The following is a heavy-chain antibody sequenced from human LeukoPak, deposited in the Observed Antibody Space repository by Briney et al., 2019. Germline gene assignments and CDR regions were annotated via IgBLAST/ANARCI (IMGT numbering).Heavy chain of an antibody. CDR2: ISSSSSYT. CDR1: GFTFSDYY. CDR3: ARYCSSTSCYDY. V-gene: IGHV3-11*03. Sequence: GGSLRLSCAASGFTFSDYYMSWIRQAPGKGLEWVSYISSSSSYTNYADSVKGRFTISRDNAKNSLYLQMNSLRAEDTAVYYCARYCSSTSCYDYWGQGTLVTISS. J-gene: IGHJ4*02. D-gene: IGHD2-2*01.